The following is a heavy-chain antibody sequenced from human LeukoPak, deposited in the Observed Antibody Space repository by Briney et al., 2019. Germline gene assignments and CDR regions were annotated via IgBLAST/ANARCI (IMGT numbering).Heavy chain of an antibody. CDR1: GFTFSDYY. CDR3: ARDYYDSSGYYYVP. J-gene: IGHJ5*02. V-gene: IGHV3-11*01. D-gene: IGHD3-22*01. CDR2: ISSSGSTI. Sequence: GGSLRLSCAASGFTFSDYYMSWIRQAPGKGLEWVSYISSSGSTIYYADSVKGRFTISRDNAKNSLYLQMNSLRAEDTAVYYCARDYYDSSGYYYVPWGQGTLVTVSS.